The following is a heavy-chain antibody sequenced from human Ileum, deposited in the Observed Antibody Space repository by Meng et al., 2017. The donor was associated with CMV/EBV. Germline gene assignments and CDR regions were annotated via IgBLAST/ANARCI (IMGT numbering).Heavy chain of an antibody. D-gene: IGHD6-19*01. V-gene: IGHV4-4*07. CDR2: IYSSGST. J-gene: IGHJ4*02. CDR3: AREESVGIAVTGTFDY. CDR1: GDSISSNF. Sequence: QVQLQESCSGLVTPSETLSLTCTVSGDSISSNFWSWIRQPAGKGLEWIGRIYSSGSTFYNPSLNSRVTMSVDTSKNQFYLSLASVTAADTAIYFCAREESVGIAVTGTFDYWGQGILVTVSS.